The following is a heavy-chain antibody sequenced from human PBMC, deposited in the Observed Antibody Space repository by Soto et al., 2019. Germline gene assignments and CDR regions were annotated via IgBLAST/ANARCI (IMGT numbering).Heavy chain of an antibody. J-gene: IGHJ6*02. Sequence: EVQLVESRGGLVQPGGSLKLSCAASGFTFSGYAIHWVRQASGKGLEWFGGIRSKANSYATAYAASVKGRFTISRDDSKNTAYLQVNSLKTEDTAIYYCTRLKNDHTRFYYYYGLVVWGQGNTVTVSS. CDR1: GFTFSGYA. CDR2: IRSKANSYAT. V-gene: IGHV3-73*01. D-gene: IGHD1-1*01. CDR3: TRLKNDHTRFYYYYGLVV.